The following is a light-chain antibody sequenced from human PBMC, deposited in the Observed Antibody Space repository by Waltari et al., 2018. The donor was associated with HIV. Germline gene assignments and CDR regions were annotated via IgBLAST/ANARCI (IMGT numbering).Light chain of an antibody. CDR2: DVS. CDR1: SSDVGGYNY. Sequence: QSALTQPASVSGSPGQSITISCTGTSSDVGGYNYVSWYQQYPGKAPKLMIFDVSNRPSGVSNRVSGSKSGNTASLTISGLHTEDEADYYCSSYTSSSTLVFGTGTKVTVL. CDR3: SSYTSSSTLV. J-gene: IGLJ1*01. V-gene: IGLV2-14*01.